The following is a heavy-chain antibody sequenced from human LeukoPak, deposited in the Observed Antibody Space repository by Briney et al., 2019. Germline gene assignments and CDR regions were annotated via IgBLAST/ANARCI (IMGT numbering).Heavy chain of an antibody. CDR2: ITVNGDTT. V-gene: IGHV3-64D*06. J-gene: IGHJ4*02. CDR1: GFTFSRHA. D-gene: IGHD5-12*01. CDR3: FEGLPVDPG. Sequence: GGSLTLSCSASGFTFSRHAFHWVRQAPGKGLEYVSAITVNGDTTYYADSVRGRVTISRDNSMDTVYLHMSSPRAEDTAVYYCFEGLPVDPGWGQGPLVTVSS.